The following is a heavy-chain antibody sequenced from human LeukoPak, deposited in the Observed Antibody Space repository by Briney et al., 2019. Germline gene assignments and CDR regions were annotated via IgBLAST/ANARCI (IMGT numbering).Heavy chain of an antibody. V-gene: IGHV3-33*01. Sequence: GVSLRLSCAASGFTFSSYDMHWVRQAPGKGLEWVAVIWIDGTTTLYADSVKGRFTISRDTSKNTVYLQMNSLRAEDTAVYYLPRPGATSINCSDPWGQGTLVTVSS. CDR1: GFTFSSYD. CDR2: IWIDGTTT. D-gene: IGHD1-14*01. CDR3: PRPGATSINCSDP. J-gene: IGHJ5*02.